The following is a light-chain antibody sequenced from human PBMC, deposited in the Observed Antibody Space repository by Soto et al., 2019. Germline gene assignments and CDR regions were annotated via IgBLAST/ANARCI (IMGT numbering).Light chain of an antibody. CDR3: QQYDNLPLT. J-gene: IGKJ4*01. Sequence: DIQMTQSPSSLSASVGDRVTITCQASQDISNYLNWYQQKPGKAPKLLIYDASNLETGVPSRFSGRGSGTDVTFTIRSLQPEDIAKYYCQQYDNLPLTFGGGTKVEIK. CDR1: QDISNY. CDR2: DAS. V-gene: IGKV1-33*01.